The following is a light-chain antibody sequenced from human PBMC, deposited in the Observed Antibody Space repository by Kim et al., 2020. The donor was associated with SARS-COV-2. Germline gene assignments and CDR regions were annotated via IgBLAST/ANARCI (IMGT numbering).Light chain of an antibody. CDR3: GTWDSSLSGYV. J-gene: IGLJ1*01. V-gene: IGLV1-51*01. Sequence: QSVLTQPPSVSAAPGQKVTISGCGGSAGGGGGGGAGYQQLPGTAPKLLIYDNNKRPSGIPDRFSGSKSGTSATLGITGLQTGDEADYYCGTWDSSLSGYVFGTGTKVTVL. CDR1: SAGGGGGG. CDR2: DNN.